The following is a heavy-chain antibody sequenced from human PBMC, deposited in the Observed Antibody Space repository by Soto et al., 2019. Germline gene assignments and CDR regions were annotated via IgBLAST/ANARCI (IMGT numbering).Heavy chain of an antibody. CDR1: GYTFTSYA. J-gene: IGHJ4*02. Sequence: QVQLVQCGAEVKKPGASVKVSCKASGYTFTSYAFTWVRQAPGQGLEWMGWVSVYDGKTKYAQKFQGRVTMTTDTSTSTAYMELRRLKPDDTAVYYCARDQGEMKLLDHWGQGTLVTVSS. CDR3: ARDQGEMKLLDH. D-gene: IGHD1-26*01. CDR2: VSVYDGKT. V-gene: IGHV1-18*04.